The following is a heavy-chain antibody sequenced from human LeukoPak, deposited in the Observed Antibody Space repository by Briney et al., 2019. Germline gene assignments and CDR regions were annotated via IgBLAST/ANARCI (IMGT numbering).Heavy chain of an antibody. CDR2: IKQDGSEK. CDR3: ARDHHYYDSSGYYQGRAFDY. J-gene: IGHJ4*02. Sequence: GGSLRLSCAASGFTFSSYWMSWVRQAPGKGLEWVANIKQDGSEKYYVDSVKGRFTISRDNAKNSLYLQMNSLRAEDTAVYYCARDHHYYDSSGYYQGRAFDYWGQGTLVTVSS. CDR1: GFTFSSYW. V-gene: IGHV3-7*03. D-gene: IGHD3-22*01.